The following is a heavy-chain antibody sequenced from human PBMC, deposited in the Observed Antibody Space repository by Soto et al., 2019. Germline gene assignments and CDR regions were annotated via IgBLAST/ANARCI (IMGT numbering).Heavy chain of an antibody. D-gene: IGHD4-4*01. Sequence: QVQLVESGGGVVQPGRSLRLSCAASGFTFSSYGMHWVRQAPGKGLVWVAVIWYDGSNKYYADSVKGRFTISRDNSKNTLYLQMNSLRAEDTAVYYCARGGTVTRGYYYGMDVWGQGTTVTVSS. CDR3: ARGGTVTRGYYYGMDV. V-gene: IGHV3-33*01. CDR1: GFTFSSYG. CDR2: IWYDGSNK. J-gene: IGHJ6*02.